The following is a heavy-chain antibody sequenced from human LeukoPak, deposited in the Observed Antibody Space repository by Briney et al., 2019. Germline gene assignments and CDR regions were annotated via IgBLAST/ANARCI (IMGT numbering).Heavy chain of an antibody. CDR2: ISSSSSYI. D-gene: IGHD3-22*01. CDR1: GFTVSSNE. CDR3: ARDSHYYDSSGYHYAFDI. J-gene: IGHJ3*02. V-gene: IGHV3-21*01. Sequence: GGSLRLSYAASGFTVSSNEMSWVRQAPGKGLEWVSSISSSSSYIYYADSVKGRFTISRDNAKNSLYLQMNSLRAEDTAVYYCARDSHYYDSSGYHYAFDIWGQGTMVTVSS.